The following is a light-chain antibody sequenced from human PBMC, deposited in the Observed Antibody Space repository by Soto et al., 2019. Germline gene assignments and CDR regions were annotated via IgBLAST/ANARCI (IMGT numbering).Light chain of an antibody. CDR2: WAS. J-gene: IGKJ1*01. Sequence: DIVMTQSPDSLAVSLGERATINCKSSQSVLYSSNNKNYLGWYQRKPGQPPKLLIHWASIRESGVPDRFSGSGAGTAFTLTISSLQADDVAVYYCPQYYSPPWPFGQGTKVEIK. CDR3: PQYYSPPWP. V-gene: IGKV4-1*01. CDR1: QSVLYSSNNKNY.